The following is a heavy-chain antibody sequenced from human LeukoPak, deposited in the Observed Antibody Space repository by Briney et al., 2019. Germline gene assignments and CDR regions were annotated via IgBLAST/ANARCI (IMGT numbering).Heavy chain of an antibody. V-gene: IGHV3-64D*09. CDR1: GFTFSSYA. CDR3: VKGRDYYDSSGYYAL. CDR2: ISSNGGST. J-gene: IGHJ4*02. Sequence: GGPLRLSCSASGFTFSSYAMHWVPQAPGKALEYVPAISSNGGSTYYADSVKGRFTISRDNSKNTLYLQMSSLRAEDTAVYYCVKGRDYYDSSGYYALWGQGTLVTVSS. D-gene: IGHD3-22*01.